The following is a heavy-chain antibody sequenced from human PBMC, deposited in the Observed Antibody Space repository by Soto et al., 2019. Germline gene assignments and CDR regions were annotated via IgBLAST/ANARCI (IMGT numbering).Heavy chain of an antibody. CDR1: GVTLTNVW. D-gene: IGHD5-18*01. J-gene: IGHJ4*02. CDR2: IKSKTDGGTA. V-gene: IGHV3-15*07. Sequence: VGSLRLSCAVSGVTLTNVWMNWVRQAPGKGPEWVGRIKSKTDGGTADYAAPVKGRFTISRDDSENTLYLQMNSLKTEDTAVYYCSHGYYQYFESWGQGTLVTGSS. CDR3: SHGYYQYFES.